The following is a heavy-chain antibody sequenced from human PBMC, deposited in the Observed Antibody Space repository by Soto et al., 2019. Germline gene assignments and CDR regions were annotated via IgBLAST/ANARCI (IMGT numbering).Heavy chain of an antibody. CDR3: ASNGRTLFDY. CDR1: GGSISSSSYY. V-gene: IGHV4-39*01. J-gene: IGHJ4*02. CDR2: IYYSGST. D-gene: IGHD2-21*01. Sequence: SETLSLSCTVSGGSISSSSYYWGWIRQPPGKGLEWIGSIYYSGSTYYNPSLKSRVTISVDTSKNQFSLKLSSVTAADTAVYYCASNGRTLFDYWGQRTLDTGSS.